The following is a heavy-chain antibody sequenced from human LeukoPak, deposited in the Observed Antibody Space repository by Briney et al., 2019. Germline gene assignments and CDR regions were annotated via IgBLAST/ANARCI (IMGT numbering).Heavy chain of an antibody. CDR1: GFTLRSYG. D-gene: IGHD1-26*01. CDR3: ATRSVVGR. CDR2: ISGSLDST. Sequence: HSGGSLRLSCATSGFTLRSYGMSWVRQAPGKGLEWVSSISGSLDSTYYADSVKGRFTISRDNSKNTLYLEMNNLKAEDTVIYYCATRSVVGRGGQGTLVIVSS. V-gene: IGHV3-23*01. J-gene: IGHJ4*02.